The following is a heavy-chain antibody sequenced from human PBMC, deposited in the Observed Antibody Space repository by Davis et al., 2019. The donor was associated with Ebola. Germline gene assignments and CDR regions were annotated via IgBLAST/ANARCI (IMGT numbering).Heavy chain of an antibody. CDR3: ARDLGGGCYWGLCIYYAMDV. CDR1: GFTFSSYW. V-gene: IGHV3-7*01. J-gene: IGHJ6*02. D-gene: IGHD2-15*01. CDR2: IKQDGSEK. Sequence: GESLKISCAASGFTFSSYWMSWVRQAPGKGLEWVANIKQDGSEKYYVDSVKGRFTISRDNAKNSLYLQMNSLRAEDTAVYYCARDLGGGCYWGLCIYYAMDVWGQGTTVAVSS.